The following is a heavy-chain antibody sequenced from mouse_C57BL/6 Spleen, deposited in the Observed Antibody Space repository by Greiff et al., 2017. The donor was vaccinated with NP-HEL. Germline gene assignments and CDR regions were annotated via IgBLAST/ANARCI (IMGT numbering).Heavy chain of an antibody. J-gene: IGHJ2*01. Sequence: VQLQQPGAELVKPGASVKVSCKASGYTFTSSWMHWVKQRPGQGLEWIGRIHPSDSDTNYNQKLKGKATLTVDQSSTTAYMQLSSLTSEDSAVYYCARWLPLYYFDYWGQGTTLTVSS. V-gene: IGHV1-74*01. CDR1: GYTFTSSW. D-gene: IGHD2-3*01. CDR3: ARWLPLYYFDY. CDR2: IHPSDSDT.